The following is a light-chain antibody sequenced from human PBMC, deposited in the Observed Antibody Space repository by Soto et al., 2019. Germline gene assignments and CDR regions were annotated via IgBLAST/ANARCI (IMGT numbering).Light chain of an antibody. CDR2: DAS. J-gene: IGKJ1*01. V-gene: IGKV1-5*01. CDR3: QQRSNWPPRWT. CDR1: QGISSW. Sequence: DIQMTQSPSTLSASVGDRVTITCRASQGISSWLAWYQQKPGKAPKLLIYDASNRATGIPARFSGSGSGTDFTLTISSLEPEDFAVYYCQQRSNWPPRWTFGQGTKVDIK.